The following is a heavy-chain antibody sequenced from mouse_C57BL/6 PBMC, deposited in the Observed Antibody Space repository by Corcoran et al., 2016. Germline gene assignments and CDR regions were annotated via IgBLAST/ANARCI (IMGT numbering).Heavy chain of an antibody. CDR1: GFSLSTSGMG. V-gene: IGHV8-12*01. D-gene: IGHD1-1*01. CDR3: VRSPVATGAMDY. Sequence: QVTLKESGPGILQSSQTLSLTCSFSGFSLSTSGMGVSWIRQPSGKGLEWLAHIYWDDDKHYNPSLKSRLTISKDNSRNQVFLKLTSVDTADTATYYCVRSPVATGAMDYWGQGTSVTVSS. CDR2: IYWDDDK. J-gene: IGHJ4*01.